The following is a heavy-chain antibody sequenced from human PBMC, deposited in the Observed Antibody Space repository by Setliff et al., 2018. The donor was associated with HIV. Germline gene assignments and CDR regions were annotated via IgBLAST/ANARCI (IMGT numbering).Heavy chain of an antibody. CDR1: GFTFSSYA. Sequence: GESLTISCAASGFTFSSYAMSWVRQTPEKGLEWVSIITSGGSTYYADSAKGRFIISRDNSQNTLYLQMNSLRADDTAIYYCAKGFRPVDTALVSGPTYWGQGIQVTVSS. J-gene: IGHJ4*02. CDR2: ITSGGST. D-gene: IGHD5-18*01. V-gene: IGHV3-23*01. CDR3: AKGFRPVDTALVSGPTY.